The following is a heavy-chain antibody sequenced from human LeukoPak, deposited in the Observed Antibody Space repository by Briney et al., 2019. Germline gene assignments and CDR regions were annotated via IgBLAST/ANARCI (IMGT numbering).Heavy chain of an antibody. J-gene: IGHJ4*02. CDR2: ISGSGGST. D-gene: IGHD3-10*01. CDR1: GFTFSSYE. V-gene: IGHV3-23*01. CDR3: AKIGLGTMVRGVIIRGNFDY. Sequence: GGSLRLSCAASGFTFSSYEMNWVRQAPGKGLEWVSAISGSGGSTYYADSVKGRFTISRDNSKNTLYLQMNSLRAEDTAVYYCAKIGLGTMVRGVIIRGNFDYWGQGTLVTVSS.